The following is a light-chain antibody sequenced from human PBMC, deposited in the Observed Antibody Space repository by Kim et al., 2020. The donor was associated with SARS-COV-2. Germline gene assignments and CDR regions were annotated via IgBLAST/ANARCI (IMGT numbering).Light chain of an antibody. CDR2: GTS. Sequence: VTISCPGTSSNIGAGYDVHWYQQLPGTAPKLLIYGTSNRPSGVPDRFSGSKSGTSASLAITGLQAEDEADYYCQSYDSSLSGSGVFGTGTKVTVL. CDR3: QSYDSSLSGSGV. J-gene: IGLJ1*01. CDR1: SSNIGAGYD. V-gene: IGLV1-40*01.